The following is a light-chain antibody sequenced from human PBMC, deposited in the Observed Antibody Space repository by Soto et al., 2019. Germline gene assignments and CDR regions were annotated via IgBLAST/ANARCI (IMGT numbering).Light chain of an antibody. V-gene: IGLV2-14*01. CDR1: SSDVGGYNS. CDR3: CSYTSSSTLI. J-gene: IGLJ2*01. CDR2: DVT. Sequence: QSALTQPASVSGSPGQSITISCSGTSSDVGGYNSVSWCQQHPGKAPKLMIYDVTNRPSGVSNRFSASKSGNTASLTISGLQAEDEADYYCCSYTSSSTLIFGGGTKLTVL.